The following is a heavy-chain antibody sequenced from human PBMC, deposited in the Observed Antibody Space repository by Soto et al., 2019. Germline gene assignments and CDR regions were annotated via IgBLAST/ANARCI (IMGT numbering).Heavy chain of an antibody. V-gene: IGHV4-39*01. CDR2: IYHSGNT. J-gene: IGHJ4*02. Sequence: QLQLQESGPGLVKPSETLSLTCTVSGDSVSSVSYYWGWIRQPPGKGLEWIGSIYHSGNTYYNPSLKSRVTISVDTSKNEFSLKLNSVTAADTAVYYCARRRGVTRTSYFDYWGQGTLVTVSS. CDR1: GDSVSSVSYY. CDR3: ARRRGVTRTSYFDY. D-gene: IGHD2-21*02.